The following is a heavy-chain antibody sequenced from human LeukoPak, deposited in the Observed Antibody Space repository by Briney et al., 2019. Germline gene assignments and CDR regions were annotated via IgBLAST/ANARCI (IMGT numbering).Heavy chain of an antibody. D-gene: IGHD3-10*01. CDR2: IIPIFGTA. J-gene: IGHJ5*02. CDR3: AKEEDGSGSYYNGNWFDP. CDR1: GGTFGSYA. Sequence: SVKVSCKASGGTFGSYAISWVRQAPGQGLEWMGGIIPIFGTANYAQKFQGGVTITADKSTSTAYMELSSLRSEDTAVYYCAKEEDGSGSYYNGNWFDPWGQGTLVTVSS. V-gene: IGHV1-69*06.